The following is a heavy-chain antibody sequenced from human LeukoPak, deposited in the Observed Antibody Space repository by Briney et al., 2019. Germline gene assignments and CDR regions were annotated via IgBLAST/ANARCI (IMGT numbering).Heavy chain of an antibody. CDR2: IQYDGSNK. D-gene: IGHD1-26*01. V-gene: IGHV3-30*04. Sequence: PGGSLRLSCAASGFTFSNFALSWVRQAPGKGLEWVAFIQYDGSNKNYADSVKGRFTISRDNSKNTLYLQMNSLRAEDTAVYYCARAPPRYPAFDYWGQGTLVTVSS. CDR1: GFTFSNFA. J-gene: IGHJ4*02. CDR3: ARAPPRYPAFDY.